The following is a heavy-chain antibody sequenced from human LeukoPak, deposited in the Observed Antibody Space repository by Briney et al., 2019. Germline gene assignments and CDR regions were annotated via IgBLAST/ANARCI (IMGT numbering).Heavy chain of an antibody. V-gene: IGHV4-34*01. CDR3: ARRAVGATLDY. D-gene: IGHD1-26*01. CDR1: GESFNGYY. J-gene: IGHJ4*02. CDR2: INHSGRT. Sequence: PSETLSPTCAVYGESFNGYYWSWIRQPPGKGLEWIGEINHSGRTNYNPSLKGRVTTSVDTSKNQFSLKLNSLTAADTAVYYCARRAVGATLDYWGQGIPVTVSS.